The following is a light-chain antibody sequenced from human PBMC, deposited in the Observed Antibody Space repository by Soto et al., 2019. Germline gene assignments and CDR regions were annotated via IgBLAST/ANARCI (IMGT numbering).Light chain of an antibody. J-gene: IGKJ4*01. Sequence: AIQLTQSPSSLPASVGDRVIISCRASQGISSALAWYQQKPGRAPRLLIYDASSVQSGVPSRFSGSVSGTDFTLTISSLHSEDFATYYCQQFHSYALTFGGGTKVEIK. V-gene: IGKV1-13*02. CDR3: QQFHSYALT. CDR2: DAS. CDR1: QGISSA.